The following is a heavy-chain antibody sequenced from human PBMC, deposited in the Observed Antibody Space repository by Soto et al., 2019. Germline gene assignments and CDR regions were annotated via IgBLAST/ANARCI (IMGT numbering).Heavy chain of an antibody. Sequence: QVQLQQWGAGLLKPSETLSLSCAVYGGSFSGYYWSWIRQPPGKGLEWIGEINQSGSTNYNPSLTSRVTISVDTSKNQFSLRLNSVTAADTAVYYCASILRYLWGQGTLVTVSS. V-gene: IGHV4-34*01. CDR1: GGSFSGYY. CDR2: INQSGST. D-gene: IGHD3-16*01. J-gene: IGHJ4*02. CDR3: ASILRYL.